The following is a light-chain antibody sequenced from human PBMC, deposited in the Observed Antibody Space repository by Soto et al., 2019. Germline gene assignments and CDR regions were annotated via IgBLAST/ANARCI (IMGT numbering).Light chain of an antibody. Sequence: EIVMTQSPATLSVSPGERATLSCRASQSVGSNLAWYQQKPGQAPRLLISGASTRATGIPASFSGSGSGTEFTLTISSLQSEDFAIYYCQQYNNWPWTFGQGTKLEI. CDR2: GAS. V-gene: IGKV3-15*01. J-gene: IGKJ2*01. CDR3: QQYNNWPWT. CDR1: QSVGSN.